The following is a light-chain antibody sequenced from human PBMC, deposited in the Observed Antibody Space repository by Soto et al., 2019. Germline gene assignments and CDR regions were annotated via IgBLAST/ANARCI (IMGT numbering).Light chain of an antibody. Sequence: QFALTQPASVCGSPGQSITISCTGTSSDVGGYNYVSWYQQDPGKAPKLLIYEVTHRPSGVSDRFSGSKSGNTASLTISGLQAEDEADYYCSSYTSSTTLYVFGSGTKLTVL. CDR2: EVT. J-gene: IGLJ1*01. CDR1: SSDVGGYNY. V-gene: IGLV2-14*01. CDR3: SSYTSSTTLYV.